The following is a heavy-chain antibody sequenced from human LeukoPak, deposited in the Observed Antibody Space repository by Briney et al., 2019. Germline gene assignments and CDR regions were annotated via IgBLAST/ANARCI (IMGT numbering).Heavy chain of an antibody. V-gene: IGHV3-7*01. CDR2: IKQDGSEK. CDR1: GFTFSNYW. CDR3: ARDRQIAY. J-gene: IGHJ4*02. Sequence: GGSLRLSCAASGFTFSNYWLTWVRQAPGQGLKWVANIKQDGSEKHYVDSVKGRLTISRDNAKNSLYLQMNSLRAEDTAVYYCARDRQIAYWGQGTLVTVSS.